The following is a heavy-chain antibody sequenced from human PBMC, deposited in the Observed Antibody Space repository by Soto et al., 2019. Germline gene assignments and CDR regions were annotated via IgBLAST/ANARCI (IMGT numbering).Heavy chain of an antibody. J-gene: IGHJ5*02. CDR1: GFTFSSYS. D-gene: IGHD2-15*01. CDR2: ISSSSSYI. Sequence: PWGSRRLSCAASGFTFSSYSMNWVRQAPGKGLEWVSSISSSSSYIYYADSVKGRFTISRDNAKNSLYLQMNSLRAEDTAVYYCARDALVVVAATQILNWFDPWGQGTLVTVSS. CDR3: ARDALVVVAATQILNWFDP. V-gene: IGHV3-21*01.